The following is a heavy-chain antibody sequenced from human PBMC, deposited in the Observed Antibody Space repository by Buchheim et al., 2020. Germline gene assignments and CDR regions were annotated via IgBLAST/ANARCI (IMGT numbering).Heavy chain of an antibody. CDR3: ARLSGYYIPVQDDY. V-gene: IGHV1-2*02. Sequence: QVQLVQSGTEVKKPGASVKVSCKASGYTFTGYFMHWVRQAPGQGLEWMGWINPNSGATKYAQSFQGRVTMTRDTSISTAYMELSRLRSDDTAVYYCARLSGYYIPVQDDYWGQGTL. D-gene: IGHD3-9*01. CDR2: INPNSGAT. J-gene: IGHJ4*02. CDR1: GYTFTGYF.